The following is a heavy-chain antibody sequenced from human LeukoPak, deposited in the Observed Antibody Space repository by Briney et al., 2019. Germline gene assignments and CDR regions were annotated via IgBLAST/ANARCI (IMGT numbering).Heavy chain of an antibody. V-gene: IGHV4-28*03. CDR1: GYSITSSSW. J-gene: IGHJ6*02. Sequence: SDTLSLTCAVSGYSITSSSWWGWIRQPPGKGLEWIGYIYHSGTTYYNPSLQSRVTMSVDTSKSQFSLKLSSVTAVDTAVYYCARGRSNYYGMDVWGQGTTVTVSS. CDR2: IYHSGTT. CDR3: ARGRSNYYGMDV. D-gene: IGHD1-26*01.